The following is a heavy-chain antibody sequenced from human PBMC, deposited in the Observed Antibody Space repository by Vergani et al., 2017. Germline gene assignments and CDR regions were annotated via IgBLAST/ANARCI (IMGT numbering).Heavy chain of an antibody. Sequence: EVQLVESGGGLVQPGGSLRLSCAPSGFTFSNHWMSWVRQAPGKGLEWVANIKQDGTEKYYVDSVRGRFTISRDNAKNSLHLQMNSLRAEDTAVYYCARLPYSSGTFDYWGQGTLVTVSS. CDR3: ARLPYSSGTFDY. CDR2: IKQDGTEK. D-gene: IGHD3-22*01. CDR1: GFTFSNHW. J-gene: IGHJ4*02. V-gene: IGHV3-7*01.